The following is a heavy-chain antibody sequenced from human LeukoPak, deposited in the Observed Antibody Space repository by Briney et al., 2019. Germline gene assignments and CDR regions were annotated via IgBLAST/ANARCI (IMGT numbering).Heavy chain of an antibody. J-gene: IGHJ3*02. D-gene: IGHD2-21*01. CDR3: ARKTRLLSPPDAFDI. CDR2: IKQDGSEK. Sequence: PGGSLRLSCAASGFTFSSYWMSWVRQAPGKGLEWVANIKQDGSEKYYVDSVKGRFTISRDNAKNSLYLQMNSLRAEDTAVYYCARKTRLLSPPDAFDIWGQGTMVTVSS. CDR1: GFTFSSYW. V-gene: IGHV3-7*01.